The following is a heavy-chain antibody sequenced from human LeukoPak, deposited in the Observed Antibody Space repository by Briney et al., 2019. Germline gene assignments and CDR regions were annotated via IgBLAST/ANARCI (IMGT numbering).Heavy chain of an antibody. CDR3: ARVGQLWAHDY. CDR1: GFTFSSYE. Sequence: GGSLRLSCAASGFTFSSYEMNWVRQAPGKGLEWVSYISSSGSTIYYADSVKGRSTISRDNAKNSLYLQMNSLRAEDTAVYYCARVGQLWAHDYWGQGTLVTVSS. V-gene: IGHV3-48*03. CDR2: ISSSGSTI. J-gene: IGHJ4*02. D-gene: IGHD5-18*01.